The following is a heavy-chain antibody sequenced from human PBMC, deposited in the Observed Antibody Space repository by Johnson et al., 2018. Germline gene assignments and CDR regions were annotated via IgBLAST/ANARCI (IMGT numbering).Heavy chain of an antibody. CDR1: GYRFTSYW. CDR3: ARQAYCGGDCLHFYYGMDV. Sequence: VRLGEAGAEVKEPGESLKICCTGSGYRFTSYWIGWVRQMPGKGLEWMGIIYPGDSDTRYSPSFQGQVTISADKSISTAYLQWSSLKASDTAMYYCARQAYCGGDCLHFYYGMDVWGQGTTVTVSS. D-gene: IGHD2-21*02. J-gene: IGHJ6*02. CDR2: IYPGDSDT. V-gene: IGHV5-51*01.